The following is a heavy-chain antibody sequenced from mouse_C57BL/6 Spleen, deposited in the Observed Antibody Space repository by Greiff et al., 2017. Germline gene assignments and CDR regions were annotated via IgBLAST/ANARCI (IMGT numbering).Heavy chain of an antibody. Sequence: VQLVESGAELVKPGASVKMSCKASGYTFTTYPIEWMKQNHGKSLEWIGNFHPYNDDTKYNEKFKGKATLTVEKSSSTVYLELSRLTSDDSAVYYCARGDDSYWYFDVWGTGTTVTVSS. CDR3: ARGDDSYWYFDV. CDR1: GYTFTTYP. J-gene: IGHJ1*03. V-gene: IGHV1-47*01. D-gene: IGHD2-4*01. CDR2: FHPYNDDT.